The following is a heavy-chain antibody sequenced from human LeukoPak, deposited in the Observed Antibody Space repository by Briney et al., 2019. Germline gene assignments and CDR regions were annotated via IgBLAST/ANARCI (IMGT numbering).Heavy chain of an antibody. D-gene: IGHD6-6*01. CDR1: GGSISSSSYY. Sequence: ASETLSLTCTVSGGSISSSSYYWGWIRQPPGKGLEWIGSIYYSGSTYYNPSLKSRVTISVDTSKNQFSLKLSSVTAADTAVYYCAGHVYSSSSARYYGMDVWGQGTTVTVSS. V-gene: IGHV4-39*01. CDR2: IYYSGST. J-gene: IGHJ6*02. CDR3: AGHVYSSSSARYYGMDV.